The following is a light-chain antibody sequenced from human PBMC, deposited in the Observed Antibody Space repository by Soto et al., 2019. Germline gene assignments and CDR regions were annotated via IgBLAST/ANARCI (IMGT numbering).Light chain of an antibody. V-gene: IGLV1-40*01. Sequence: QSVLTQPPSVSGAPGQRVTISCTGSSSNIGARYDVHWYQQLPGTAPKLLIYDNSNRPSGVPDLFSGSKSGTSASLAITGLQAEDEADYYCQSYDSSLSGSWVFGGGTKVTVL. CDR2: DNS. CDR3: QSYDSSLSGSWV. CDR1: SSNIGARYD. J-gene: IGLJ3*02.